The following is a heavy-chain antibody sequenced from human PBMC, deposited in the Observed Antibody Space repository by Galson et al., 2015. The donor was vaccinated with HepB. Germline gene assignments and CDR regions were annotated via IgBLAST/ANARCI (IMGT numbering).Heavy chain of an antibody. D-gene: IGHD2-15*01. CDR1: GGSFSGYY. Sequence: SETLSLTCAVYGGSFSGYYWSWIRQPPGKGLEWIGEINHSGSTNYNPSLKSRVTISVDTSKNQFSLKLSSVTAADTAVYYCARGRLCPRCSWRVRWFDPWGQGTLVTVSS. CDR2: INHSGST. V-gene: IGHV4-34*01. CDR3: ARGRLCPRCSWRVRWFDP. J-gene: IGHJ5*02.